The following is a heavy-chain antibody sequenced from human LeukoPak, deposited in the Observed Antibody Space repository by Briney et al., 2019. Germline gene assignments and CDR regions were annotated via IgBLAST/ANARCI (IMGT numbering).Heavy chain of an antibody. CDR1: GYSFTTYW. D-gene: IGHD2-2*01. Sequence: GASLKISCKGSGYSFTTYWIGWVRQMPGKGLEWMGIIYPGDSDTRYSPSFQGQVTISVDKSISTAYLQWSSLKASDTAMYYCARHVEDIVVVPTASQGGYFYYYYMDVWGKGTTVTISS. CDR2: IYPGDSDT. CDR3: ARHVEDIVVVPTASQGGYFYYYYMDV. J-gene: IGHJ6*03. V-gene: IGHV5-51*01.